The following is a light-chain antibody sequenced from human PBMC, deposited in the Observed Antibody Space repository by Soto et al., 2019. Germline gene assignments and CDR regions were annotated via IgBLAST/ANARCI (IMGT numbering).Light chain of an antibody. CDR1: TSDVGGYNY. J-gene: IGLJ3*02. V-gene: IGLV2-14*01. CDR3: SSYASSTAVV. Sequence: QSGLTQPASVSGSPGQSITISCTGTTSDVGGYNYVSWYQQYPGEAPKLMISEVSNRPSGISNRFSGSKSGNTASLTISGLQAEDEAIYYCSSYASSTAVVFGGGTKLTVL. CDR2: EVS.